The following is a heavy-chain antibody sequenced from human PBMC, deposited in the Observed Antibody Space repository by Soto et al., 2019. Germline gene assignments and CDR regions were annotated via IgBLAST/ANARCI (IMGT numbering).Heavy chain of an antibody. CDR3: ASSRYSIRTSCHPSTFGYYYYGIDV. J-gene: IGHJ6*02. D-gene: IGHD2-2*01. V-gene: IGHV1-69*05. CDR1: GGTFSSYA. Sequence: QVQLVQSGAEVKKPGSSVKVSCKASGGTFSSYAISWVRQAPGQGLEWMGGIIPIFGTANYAQKFQGRVTITTDESTSKAYMELSSQRSEDTAVYYCASSRYSIRTSCHPSTFGYYYYGIDVWGQGTTVTVSS. CDR2: IIPIFGTA.